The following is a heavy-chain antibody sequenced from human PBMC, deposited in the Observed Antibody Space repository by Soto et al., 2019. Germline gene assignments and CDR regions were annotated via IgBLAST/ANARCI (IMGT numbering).Heavy chain of an antibody. CDR2: ISPSGGST. CDR1: GYTFTSYY. J-gene: IGHJ4*02. V-gene: IGHV1-46*01. CDR3: ARVYCSGGGCYGIDY. D-gene: IGHD2-15*01. Sequence: QVQLVQSGAEVKKPGASVKVSCKASGYTFTSYYMHWVRQAPGQGLEWMGIISPSGGSTTYAQKLQGRVRMTRDTSTSTVYMELSRLRSEDTAVYYCARVYCSGGGCYGIDYWGQGTLVTVSS.